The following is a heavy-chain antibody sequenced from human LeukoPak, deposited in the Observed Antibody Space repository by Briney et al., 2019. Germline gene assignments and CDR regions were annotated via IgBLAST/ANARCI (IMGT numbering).Heavy chain of an antibody. Sequence: ASVKVSCKASGYTFTSYGISWVRQAPGQGLEWMGWISAYNGNTNYAQKFQGRVTITADKSTSTAYMELSSLRSEDTAVYYCARDGDGENYWGQGTLVTVSS. J-gene: IGHJ4*02. CDR1: GYTFTSYG. CDR2: ISAYNGNT. V-gene: IGHV1-18*01. CDR3: ARDGDGENY. D-gene: IGHD4-17*01.